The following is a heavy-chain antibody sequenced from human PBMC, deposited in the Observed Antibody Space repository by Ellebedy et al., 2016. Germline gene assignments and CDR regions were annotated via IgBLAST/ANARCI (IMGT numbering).Heavy chain of an antibody. CDR1: GFTFSAYY. CDR2: ITSGSGTT. J-gene: IGHJ3*02. V-gene: IGHV3-48*04. CDR3: AREMSDAFDI. Sequence: GESLKISXAASGFTFSAYYMNWVRQSPGRGLEWVSCITSGSGTTYYADSVKGRFTISRDNAKNSLYLQMNSLRAEDTAVYYCAREMSDAFDIWGQGTMVTVSS.